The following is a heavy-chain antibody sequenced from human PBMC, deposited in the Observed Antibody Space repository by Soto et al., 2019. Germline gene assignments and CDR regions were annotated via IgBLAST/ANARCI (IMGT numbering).Heavy chain of an antibody. D-gene: IGHD2-2*01. CDR1: GGSISSSSYY. Sequence: SETLSLTCTVSGGSISSSSYYWGWIRQPPGKGLEWIGSIYYSGSTYYNPSLKSRVTISVDTSKNQFSLKLSSVTAADTAVYYCARGGVVPAEYYYGMDVWGQGTTVTVSS. V-gene: IGHV4-39*01. J-gene: IGHJ6*02. CDR3: ARGGVVPAEYYYGMDV. CDR2: IYYSGST.